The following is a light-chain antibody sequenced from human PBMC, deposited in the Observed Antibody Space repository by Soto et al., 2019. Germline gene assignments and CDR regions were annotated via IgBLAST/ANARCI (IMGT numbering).Light chain of an antibody. J-gene: IGKJ1*01. CDR3: QQYRSHSRS. V-gene: IGKV1-5*03. CDR2: KTT. CDR1: QNIMRY. Sequence: DIQMTQSPSNLSASVGDRVTITCRASQNIMRYLAWYQHKPGRVPNLLIYKTTTLESGVPGRFSGSGSDTEFTLTISGLQPIDVATYYCQQYRSHSRSFGQGTKVELK.